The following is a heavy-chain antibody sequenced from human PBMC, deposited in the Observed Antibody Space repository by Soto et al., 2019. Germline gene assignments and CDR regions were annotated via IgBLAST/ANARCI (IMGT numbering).Heavy chain of an antibody. V-gene: IGHV3-30-3*01. Sequence: QVQLVESGGGVVQPGRSLRLSCAASGFTFSSYAMHWVRQAPGKGLEWVAVISYDGSNKYYADSVKGRFTISRDNSKNTLYLQLNSLRAEDTAVYYGARDARPRAQTRAADYWGQGTLVTVSS. J-gene: IGHJ4*02. CDR2: ISYDGSNK. D-gene: IGHD1-1*01. CDR3: ARDARPRAQTRAADY. CDR1: GFTFSSYA.